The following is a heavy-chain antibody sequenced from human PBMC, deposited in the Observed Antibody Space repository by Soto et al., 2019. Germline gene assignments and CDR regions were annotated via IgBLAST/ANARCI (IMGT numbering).Heavy chain of an antibody. J-gene: IGHJ4*02. CDR1: GFTFSSYA. CDR3: AKEMGVVSATSDY. D-gene: IGHD2-21*02. CDR2: ISSSSSYI. Sequence: PGGSLRLSCAASGFTFSSYAMSWVRQAPGKGLEWVSSISSSSSYIYYADSVKGRFTISRDSAKNSLYLQMNSLTAEDTAVYYCAKEMGVVSATSDYWGQGTLVTVSS. V-gene: IGHV3-21*01.